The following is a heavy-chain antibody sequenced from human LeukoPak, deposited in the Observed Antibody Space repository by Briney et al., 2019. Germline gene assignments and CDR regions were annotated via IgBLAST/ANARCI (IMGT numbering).Heavy chain of an antibody. CDR2: IYHSGST. J-gene: IGHJ4*02. CDR1: GGSISSSNW. CDR3: ARSGFMSSYDSSGYWTFDY. D-gene: IGHD3-22*01. V-gene: IGHV4-4*02. Sequence: SETLSLTCAVSGGSISSSNWWSWVRQPPGKGLEWIGEIYHSGSTNYNPSLKSRVTISVDKSKNQFSLKLSSVTAADTAVYYCARSGFMSSYDSSGYWTFDYWGQGTLVTVSS.